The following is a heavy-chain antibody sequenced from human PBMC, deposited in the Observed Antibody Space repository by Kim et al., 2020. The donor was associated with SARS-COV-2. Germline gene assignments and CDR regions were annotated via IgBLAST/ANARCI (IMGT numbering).Heavy chain of an antibody. CDR1: GGSVSSGSYY. D-gene: IGHD3-9*01. CDR2: IYYSGST. V-gene: IGHV4-61*01. J-gene: IGHJ6*02. CDR3: ARDRTPLRYFDYEYYYGMDV. Sequence: SETLSLTCTVSGGSVSSGSYYWNWIRQPPGKGLEWIGYIYYSGSTNYNPSLKSRVTISVDTSKNQFSLKLSSVTAADTAVYYCARDRTPLRYFDYEYYYGMDVWGQGTTVTVSS.